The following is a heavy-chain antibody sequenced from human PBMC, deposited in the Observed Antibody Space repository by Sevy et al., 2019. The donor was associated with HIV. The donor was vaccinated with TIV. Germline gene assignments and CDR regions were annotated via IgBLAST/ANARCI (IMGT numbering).Heavy chain of an antibody. J-gene: IGHJ4*02. CDR1: GFTFSSYA. CDR2: ISGSGGST. D-gene: IGHD5-12*01. CDR3: AKNPTDIVATIKEHY. V-gene: IGHV3-23*01. Sequence: GGSLRLSCAASGFTFSSYAMSWVRQAPGKGLEWVSAISGSGGSTYYADSVKGRFTISRDNSKNTLYLQMNSLRAEDTAVYYCAKNPTDIVATIKEHYWGQGTLVTVSS.